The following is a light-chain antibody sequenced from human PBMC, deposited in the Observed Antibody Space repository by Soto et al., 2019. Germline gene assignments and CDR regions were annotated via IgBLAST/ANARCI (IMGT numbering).Light chain of an antibody. CDR2: GAS. V-gene: IGKV3D-20*02. J-gene: IGKJ1*01. CDR1: QSVSNNF. Sequence: EIVLTHSPGTLSLSPWERATLSSSASQSVSNNFLAWYQQKPGQAPRLLIYGASSRATGIPDRFSGSGSGTDFTLTISRLEPEDFAVYYCQQRSNWPGTFGQGTKVDTK. CDR3: QQRSNWPGT.